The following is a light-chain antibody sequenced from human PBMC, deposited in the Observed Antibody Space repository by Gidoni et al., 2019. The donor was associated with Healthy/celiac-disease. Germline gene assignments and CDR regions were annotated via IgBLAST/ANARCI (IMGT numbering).Light chain of an antibody. V-gene: IGKV1-39*01. CDR1: QSITSY. CDR3: QQSYSTPPT. Sequence: DIQMTQSTSSLTASVGDRVTITCRASQSITSYLNWDQQKPGKAPKLLIYAASSLQSGVPSRFSGSGSGTDFTLTISSLQPEDFATYYCQQSYSTPPTFGGGTKVEIK. CDR2: AAS. J-gene: IGKJ4*01.